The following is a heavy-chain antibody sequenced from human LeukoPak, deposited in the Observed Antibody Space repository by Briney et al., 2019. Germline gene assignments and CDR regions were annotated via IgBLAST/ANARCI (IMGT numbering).Heavy chain of an antibody. CDR2: IYYSGST. D-gene: IGHD6-6*01. CDR3: ARDDSSSSLSGFDY. CDR1: GGSISSSSYY. V-gene: IGHV4-39*07. J-gene: IGHJ4*02. Sequence: SETLSLTCTVSGGSISSSSYYWGWIRQPPGKGLEGIGSIYYSGSTYYNPSRKRRVPISVGTSKTQFSLKLGSVTAADTGVYYCARDDSSSSLSGFDYWGQGTLVTVSS.